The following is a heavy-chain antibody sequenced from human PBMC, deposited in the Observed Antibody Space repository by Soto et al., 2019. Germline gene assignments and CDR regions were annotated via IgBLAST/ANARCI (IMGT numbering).Heavy chain of an antibody. Sequence: EVQLVESGGGLIQPGGSLRLSCAASGFTVSSNYMSWVRQAPGKGLEWVSVIYSGGSTYYADSVKGRFTISRDNSKNTLYLQMNSLRAEDTAVYYCARDSAVGRYDMPHNYYYYGMDVWGQGTTVTVSS. CDR2: IYSGGST. CDR3: ARDSAVGRYDMPHNYYYYGMDV. CDR1: GFTVSSNY. D-gene: IGHD3-10*01. V-gene: IGHV3-53*01. J-gene: IGHJ6*02.